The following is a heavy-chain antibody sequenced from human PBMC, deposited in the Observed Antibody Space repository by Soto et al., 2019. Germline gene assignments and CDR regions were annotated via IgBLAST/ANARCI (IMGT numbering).Heavy chain of an antibody. CDR2: IYYSGST. V-gene: IGHV4-31*03. CDR3: ARGNWNYVFGFDY. D-gene: IGHD1-7*01. J-gene: IGHJ4*02. Sequence: QVQLQESGPGLVKPSQTLSLTCTVSGGSISSGGYYWSWIRQHPGKGLEWIGYIYYSGSTYYNPSLKSRVTISGDTTKNQFSLKVSSVTAADTAVYYCARGNWNYVFGFDYWGQGTLVTVSS. CDR1: GGSISSGGYY.